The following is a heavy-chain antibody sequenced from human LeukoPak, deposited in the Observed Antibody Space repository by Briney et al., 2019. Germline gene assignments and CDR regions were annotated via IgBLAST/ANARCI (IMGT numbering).Heavy chain of an antibody. D-gene: IGHD6-19*01. J-gene: IGHJ4*02. CDR2: ISGSGGST. CDR1: GFTFSSYA. CDR3: AKVFPPGSGWYYFDY. Sequence: GGSLRLSCAASGFTFSSYAMSWVRQAPGKGLEWVSVISGSGGSTYYVDSVQGRFTISRDNSKNTLYLQMNSLRAEDTAVYYCAKVFPPGSGWYYFDYWGQGTLVTVSS. V-gene: IGHV3-23*01.